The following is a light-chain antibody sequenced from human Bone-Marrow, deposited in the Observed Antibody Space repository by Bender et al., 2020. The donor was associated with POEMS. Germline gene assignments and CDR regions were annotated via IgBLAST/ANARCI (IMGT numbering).Light chain of an antibody. CDR1: SSNIGNHG. V-gene: IGLV1-36*01. Sequence: QSVVTQPPSLSEAPRQRVTISCSGSSSNIGNHGVNWYQQLPGEAPKLLIYYDDLLTPGVSDRFSASKSGTSASLAISELQSEDEALYSCSAWDDSLSSWVFGGGTNLTVL. J-gene: IGLJ3*02. CDR3: SAWDDSLSSWV. CDR2: YDD.